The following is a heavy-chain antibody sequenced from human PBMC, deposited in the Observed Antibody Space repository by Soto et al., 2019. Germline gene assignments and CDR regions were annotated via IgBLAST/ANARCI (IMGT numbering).Heavy chain of an antibody. Sequence: QVHLVQSGAEVKKPGASVKVSCKGSGYAFTTYGITWVRQAPGQGLEWMGWISAHNGNTNYAQKLQVRVTVTRDTSTNTAYMELRSLRSDDTAVYYCARGRYGDYWGQGALVTVSS. CDR1: GYAFTTYG. J-gene: IGHJ4*02. CDR3: ARGRYGDY. CDR2: ISAHNGNT. V-gene: IGHV1-18*01. D-gene: IGHD1-1*01.